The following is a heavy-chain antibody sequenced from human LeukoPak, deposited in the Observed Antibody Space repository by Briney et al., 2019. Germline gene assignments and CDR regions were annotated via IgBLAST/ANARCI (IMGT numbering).Heavy chain of an antibody. V-gene: IGHV3-49*03. CDR2: IRSKPNGGTT. CDR3: TKVKTTMTVSDY. D-gene: IGHD1-14*01. CDR1: GFTFGDYA. Sequence: GGSLRLPCTASGFTFGDYAMSWFRQAPGKGLEWVGFIRSKPNGGTTEYAASVRGRFIISRDDSKSIAYLQMNSLKTEDTAVYYCTKVKTTMTVSDYWGRGTLVIVSS. J-gene: IGHJ4*02.